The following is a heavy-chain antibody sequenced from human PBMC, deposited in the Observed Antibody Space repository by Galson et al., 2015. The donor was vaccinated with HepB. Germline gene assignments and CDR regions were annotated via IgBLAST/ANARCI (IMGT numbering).Heavy chain of an antibody. J-gene: IGHJ4*02. Sequence: SVKVSCKDSGGTFSSYAISWVRQAPGQGLEWMGGIIPIFGTANYAQKFQGRVTITADESTSTAYMELSSLRSEDTAVYYCAREGAITMVRGVADWGQGTLVTVSS. D-gene: IGHD3-10*01. CDR1: GGTFSSYA. V-gene: IGHV1-69*13. CDR3: AREGAITMVRGVAD. CDR2: IIPIFGTA.